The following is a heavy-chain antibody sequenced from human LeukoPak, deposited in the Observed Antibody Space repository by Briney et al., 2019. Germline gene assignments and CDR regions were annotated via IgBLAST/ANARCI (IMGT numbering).Heavy chain of an antibody. CDR1: GFTFSSYA. D-gene: IGHD4-17*01. V-gene: IGHV3-23*01. CDR3: ARDHLQDYDGYEVRWFDP. CDR2: ISTSGGIT. J-gene: IGHJ5*02. Sequence: GGSLRLSCAASGFTFSSYAMSWVRQVPGKGLEWVSAISTSGGITYYADPVKGRFTISRDNSKNTLYLQMNNLRAEDTAVYFCARDHLQDYDGYEVRWFDPWGQGTLVTVSS.